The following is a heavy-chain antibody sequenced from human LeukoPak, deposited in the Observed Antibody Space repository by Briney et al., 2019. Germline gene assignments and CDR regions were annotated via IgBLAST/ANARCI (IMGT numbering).Heavy chain of an antibody. CDR2: IYYSGST. CDR1: GGSISSYY. Sequence: PSETLSLTCTVSGGSISSYYWSWIRQPPGKGLEWIGYIYYSGSTNYNPSLKSRVTISVDTSKNQFSLKLSSVTAADTAVYYCARADEIRLLEWLYRDWGQGTLVTVSS. J-gene: IGHJ4*02. CDR3: ARADEIRLLEWLYRD. V-gene: IGHV4-59*01. D-gene: IGHD3-3*01.